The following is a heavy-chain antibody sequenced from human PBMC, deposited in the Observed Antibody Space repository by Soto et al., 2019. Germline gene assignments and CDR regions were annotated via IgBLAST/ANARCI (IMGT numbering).Heavy chain of an antibody. CDR3: AKDLSVLLWCGELSNSFDP. Sequence: GGSLRLSCAASGFTFSSYTMSWVRQASGKGLEWVSAISGSGGSTNYADSVKGRFTISRDNSKNTLYLQMNSLRAEDTAVYYCAKDLSVLLWCGELSNSFDPWGQGTLVTVSS. V-gene: IGHV3-23*01. CDR1: GFTFSSYT. J-gene: IGHJ5*02. D-gene: IGHD3-10*01. CDR2: ISGSGGST.